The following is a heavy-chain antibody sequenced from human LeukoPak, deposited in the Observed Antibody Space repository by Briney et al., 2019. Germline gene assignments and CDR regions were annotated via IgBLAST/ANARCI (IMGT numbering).Heavy chain of an antibody. Sequence: GESLKVSCKGSGYSFTSYWIAWVRQMPGKGLEWMGIIYPGNSDTRYSPSFQGQVTISADKSISTVYLQWSSLKASDTAMYYCARRGDTRKFDYWGQGTLVTVSS. V-gene: IGHV5-51*01. J-gene: IGHJ4*02. CDR3: ARRGDTRKFDY. CDR1: GYSFTSYW. CDR2: IYPGNSDT. D-gene: IGHD5-18*01.